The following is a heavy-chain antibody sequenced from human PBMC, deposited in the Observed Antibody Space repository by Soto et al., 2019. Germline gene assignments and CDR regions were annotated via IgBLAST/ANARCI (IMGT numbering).Heavy chain of an antibody. CDR2: ISAYNGNT. Sequence: GASVKVSCKASGYTFTSYGISWVRQAPGQGLEWMGWISAYNGNTNYAQKLQGRVTMTTDTSTSTAYMELRSLRSDDTAVYYCARGQLLWFGELSHVGFDPWGQGTLVTVPQ. J-gene: IGHJ5*02. CDR1: GYTFTSYG. D-gene: IGHD3-10*01. V-gene: IGHV1-18*01. CDR3: ARGQLLWFGELSHVGFDP.